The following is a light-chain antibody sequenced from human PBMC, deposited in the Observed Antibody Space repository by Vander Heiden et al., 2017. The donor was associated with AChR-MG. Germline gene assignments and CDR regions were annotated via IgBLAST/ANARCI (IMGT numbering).Light chain of an antibody. V-gene: IGKV1-8*01. CDR3: QQYYSYPLT. Sequence: AIRMTQSPSSLSASTGDRVTITSRASQGISSYLAWYQQKPGKATKLLIYAASTLQSGVPARFSGSGSGTDFTLTISCLQSEDFATYYCQQYYSYPLTFGGGTKVEIK. CDR1: QGISSY. CDR2: AAS. J-gene: IGKJ4*01.